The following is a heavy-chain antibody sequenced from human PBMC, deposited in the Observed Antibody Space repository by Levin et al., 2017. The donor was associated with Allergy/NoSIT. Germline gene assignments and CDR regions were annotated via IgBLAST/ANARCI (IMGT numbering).Heavy chain of an antibody. D-gene: IGHD6-13*01. CDR3: TTYIAAAGNWFDP. CDR1: GFTFSNAW. CDR2: IKSKTDGGTT. Sequence: SCAASGFTFSNAWMSWVRQAPGKGLEWVGRIKSKTDGGTTDYAAPVKGRFTISRDDSKNTLYLQMNSLKTEDTAVYYCTTYIAAAGNWFDPWGQGTLVTVSS. V-gene: IGHV3-15*01. J-gene: IGHJ5*02.